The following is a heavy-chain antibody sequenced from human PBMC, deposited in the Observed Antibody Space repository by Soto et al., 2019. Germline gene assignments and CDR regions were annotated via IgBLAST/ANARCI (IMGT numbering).Heavy chain of an antibody. D-gene: IGHD3-16*01. V-gene: IGHV1-8*01. J-gene: IGHJ4*02. CDR1: GYTFTSYD. CDR2: MNPNSGDT. CDR3: ARDAYPDFRLPAY. Sequence: ASVKVSCKASGYTFTSYDINWVRRATGQGLEWMGWMNPNSGDTIYAQKFQGRVTMTTDKSTNTAYMELRSLRSDDTAVYYCARDAYPDFRLPAYWGQGTLVTVSS.